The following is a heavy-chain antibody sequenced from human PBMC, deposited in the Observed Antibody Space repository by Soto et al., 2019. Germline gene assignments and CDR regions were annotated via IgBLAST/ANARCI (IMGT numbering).Heavy chain of an antibody. CDR3: ARVVVVTAIPNWFDP. CDR2: IYYSGST. J-gene: IGHJ5*02. V-gene: IGHV4-59*12. CDR1: GGSISSYY. D-gene: IGHD2-21*02. Sequence: SETLSLTCTVSGGSISSYYWSWIRQPPGKGLEWIGYIYYSGSTNYNPSLKSRVTISVDRSKNQFSLKLSSVTAADTAVYYCARVVVVTAIPNWFDPWGQGTLVTVSS.